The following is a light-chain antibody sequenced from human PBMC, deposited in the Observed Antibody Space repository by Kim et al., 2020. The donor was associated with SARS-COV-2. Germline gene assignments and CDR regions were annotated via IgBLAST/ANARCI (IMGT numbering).Light chain of an antibody. Sequence: SASVGDRVTITCRASQGIGSRLGWYRHQPGEAPKLLIHAATNLQSGVPSRFSGSGSGTEFSLTISGLQPQDFATYYCLQDFDYPWTFGQGTKLEI. J-gene: IGKJ1*01. CDR3: LQDFDYPWT. V-gene: IGKV1-6*01. CDR1: QGIGSR. CDR2: AAT.